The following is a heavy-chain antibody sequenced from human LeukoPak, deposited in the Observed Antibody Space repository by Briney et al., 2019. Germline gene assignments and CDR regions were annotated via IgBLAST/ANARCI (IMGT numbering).Heavy chain of an antibody. J-gene: IGHJ4*02. CDR2: IYYSGST. V-gene: IGHV4-31*03. Sequence: SETLSLTCTVSGGSISSGGYYWSWIRQHPGKGLEWIGYIYYSGSTYYNPSLKSRVTISVDTSKNQFSLKLSSVTAADTAVYYCARGVRIQLGSFNFDYWGQGTLVTVSS. CDR3: ARGVRIQLGSFNFDY. CDR1: GGSISSGGYY. D-gene: IGHD5-18*01.